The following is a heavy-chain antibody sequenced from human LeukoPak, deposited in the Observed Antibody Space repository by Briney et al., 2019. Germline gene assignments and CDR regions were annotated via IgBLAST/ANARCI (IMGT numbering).Heavy chain of an antibody. Sequence: ASVKVSCKASGYTFTSYGISWVRQAPGQGLEGMGWISAYNGNTNYAQKLQGRVTMTTDTSTSTAYMELRSLRSDDTDVYYCARVDSSGYGGWFDPWGQGTLVTVSS. J-gene: IGHJ5*02. D-gene: IGHD3-22*01. CDR2: ISAYNGNT. CDR1: GYTFTSYG. CDR3: ARVDSSGYGGWFDP. V-gene: IGHV1-18*01.